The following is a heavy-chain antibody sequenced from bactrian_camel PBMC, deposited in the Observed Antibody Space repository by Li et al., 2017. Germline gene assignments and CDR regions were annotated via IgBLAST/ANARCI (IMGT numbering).Heavy chain of an antibody. CDR3: ATQVERSYTDFGY. J-gene: IGHJ6*01. CDR2: LNIGSGTT. Sequence: HVQLVESGGGLVQPGGSLRLSCVASGLTLNYGWMYWVRQAAGKGLEWVSTLNIGSGTTYYGDSVKGRFTFSMGSARNTVYLQMNSLKSEDTALYYCATQVERSYTDFGYWGQGTQVTVS. D-gene: IGHD3*01. CDR1: GLTLNYGW. V-gene: IGHV3S1*01.